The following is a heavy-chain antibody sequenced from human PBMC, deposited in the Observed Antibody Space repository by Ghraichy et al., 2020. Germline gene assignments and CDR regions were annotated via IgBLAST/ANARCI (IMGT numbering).Heavy chain of an antibody. D-gene: IGHD6-19*01. Sequence: SGPTVKPTQTLTLTCTFSGFSLSAPAVGVGWIRQPPGKAPEWLALIYWDDDNHFSPSLKNRLTLTKDTSKNHVVLTMTNMDPVDTATYYCAHGSGWLFDFWGQGILVTVSS. CDR1: GFSLSAPAVG. CDR3: AHGSGWLFDF. V-gene: IGHV2-5*02. CDR2: IYWDDDN. J-gene: IGHJ4*02.